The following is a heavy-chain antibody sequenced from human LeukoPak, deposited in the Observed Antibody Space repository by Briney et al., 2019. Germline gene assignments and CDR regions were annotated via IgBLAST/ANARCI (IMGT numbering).Heavy chain of an antibody. D-gene: IGHD1-1*01. J-gene: IGHJ4*01. CDR2: ISNNGVNT. CDR1: GFTFSNYA. Sequence: PGGSLRLSCAASGFTFSNYAMSWVRQAPGKGLEWVSAISNNGVNTYYADSVKGRFTISRDNSKNTLYLQMTSLRREDTAVYYCGEVQTVNKFDYWGRGTLVTVSS. CDR3: GEVQTVNKFDY. V-gene: IGHV3-23*01.